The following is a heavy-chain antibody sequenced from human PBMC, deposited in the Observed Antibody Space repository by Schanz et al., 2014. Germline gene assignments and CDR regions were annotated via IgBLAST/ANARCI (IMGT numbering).Heavy chain of an antibody. CDR3: AKDLLYGAPMPLNHLDY. J-gene: IGHJ4*02. CDR1: GFTFSTYA. V-gene: IGHV3-23*03. CDR2: IWYDENNK. Sequence: EVQLLDSGGGLVQPGGSLRLSCAASGFTFSTYAMSWVRQAPGKGLEWVAVIWYDENNKYYADSVKGRFTISRDNSKNTLYLQMNSLRAEDTAVYYCAKDLLYGAPMPLNHLDYWGQGTLVTVSS. D-gene: IGHD2-2*01.